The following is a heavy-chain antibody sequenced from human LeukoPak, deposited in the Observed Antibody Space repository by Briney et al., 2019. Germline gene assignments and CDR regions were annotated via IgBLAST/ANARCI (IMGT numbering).Heavy chain of an antibody. V-gene: IGHV3-23*01. CDR2: ISGSGGGT. CDR3: AKAAGRGYNYGDYFDY. J-gene: IGHJ4*02. Sequence: GGSLRLSCAASGFTFSNSAMSWVRQAPGKGLEWVSAISGSGGGTYYADSVKGRFTISRGNSKNTLYAQMNSLRAADTAVYYCAKAAGRGYNYGDYFDYWGQGTLVTVSS. CDR1: GFTFSNSA. D-gene: IGHD5-18*01.